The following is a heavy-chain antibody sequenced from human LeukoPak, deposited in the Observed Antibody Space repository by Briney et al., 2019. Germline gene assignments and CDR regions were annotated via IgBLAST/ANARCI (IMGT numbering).Heavy chain of an antibody. J-gene: IGHJ4*02. Sequence: PSETLSLTCAVYGGSFSGYYWSWIRQPPGKGLEWIGEINHSGSTNYNPSLKSRVTISVDTSKNQFSLKLSSVTAADTAVYYCARRFLEWSPFDYWGQGTLVTVSS. CDR3: ARRFLEWSPFDY. D-gene: IGHD3-3*01. CDR2: INHSGST. CDR1: GGSFSGYY. V-gene: IGHV4-34*01.